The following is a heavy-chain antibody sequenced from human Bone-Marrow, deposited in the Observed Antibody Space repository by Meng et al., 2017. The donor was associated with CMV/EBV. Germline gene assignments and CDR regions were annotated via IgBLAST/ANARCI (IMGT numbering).Heavy chain of an antibody. Sequence: GESLKISCAASGFTFSSYAMHWVRQAPGKGLGWGAVISYDGSNKYYADSVKGRFTISRDNSKNTLYLQMNSLRAEDTAVYYCAKSGQLKAGDYFDYWGQGTLVTGSS. CDR1: GFTFSSYA. V-gene: IGHV3-30-3*02. J-gene: IGHJ4*02. CDR2: ISYDGSNK. CDR3: AKSGQLKAGDYFDY. D-gene: IGHD5-18*01.